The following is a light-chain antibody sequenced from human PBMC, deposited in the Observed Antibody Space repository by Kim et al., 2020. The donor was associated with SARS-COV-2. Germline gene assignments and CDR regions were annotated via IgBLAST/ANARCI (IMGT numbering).Light chain of an antibody. CDR1: SSDVDFNKY. Sequence: QSALTQPPSASGSPGQSVAISCTGISSDVDFNKYVSWHQQRAAKAPILFIYEVARRPAGVPDRFSGSKAGNTASLTVSGLQAEDEAYYYCSSKEVSNSLVFGGGTQLTVL. CDR2: EVA. J-gene: IGLJ3*02. CDR3: SSKEVSNSLV. V-gene: IGLV2-8*01.